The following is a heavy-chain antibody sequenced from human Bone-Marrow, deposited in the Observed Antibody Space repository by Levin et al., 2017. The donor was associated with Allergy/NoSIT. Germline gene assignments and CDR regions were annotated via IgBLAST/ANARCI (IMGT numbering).Heavy chain of an antibody. J-gene: IGHJ5*02. CDR3: AREDCGSPSCSRGGRFFDP. CDR1: GITVNINY. Sequence: LSLTCAASGITVNINYMSWVRQAPGKGLEWVSVFYSGGVTYYTDSVKGRFTISRDSSNNALYLQMNNLRAEDTAVYYCAREDCGSPSCSRGGRFFDPWGQGTLVTVSS. V-gene: IGHV3-53*01. CDR2: FYSGGVT. D-gene: IGHD2-2*01.